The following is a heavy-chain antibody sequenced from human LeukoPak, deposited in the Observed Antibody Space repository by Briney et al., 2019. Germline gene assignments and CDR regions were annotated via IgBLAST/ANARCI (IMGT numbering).Heavy chain of an antibody. CDR1: GFTFSTYT. J-gene: IGHJ4*02. V-gene: IGHV3-48*02. D-gene: IGHD6-6*01. Sequence: PGGSLRLSCAASGFTFSTYTMNWVRQAPGKGLEWVSYISSSSSTIYYADSVKGRFTISRDNAKNSLYLQMNSLRDEDTAVYYCARVRVAARLHYFDYWGQGTLVTVSS. CDR2: ISSSSSTI. CDR3: ARVRVAARLHYFDY.